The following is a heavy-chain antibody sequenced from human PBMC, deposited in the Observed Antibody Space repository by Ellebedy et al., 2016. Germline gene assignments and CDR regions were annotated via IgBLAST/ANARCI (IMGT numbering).Heavy chain of an antibody. Sequence: SGPTLVKPTQTLTLTCTFSGFSLTTNAVVVGWIRQPPGKALEWLAFTYGNDDKRYNPSLKSRLTITRDTSKSQVVLTMTNMDPVDTGTYFCAHRTTVTSVDYWGQGTLVTVSS. CDR3: AHRTTVTSVDY. CDR1: GFSLTTNAVV. J-gene: IGHJ4*02. V-gene: IGHV2-5*01. CDR2: TYGNDDK. D-gene: IGHD4-11*01.